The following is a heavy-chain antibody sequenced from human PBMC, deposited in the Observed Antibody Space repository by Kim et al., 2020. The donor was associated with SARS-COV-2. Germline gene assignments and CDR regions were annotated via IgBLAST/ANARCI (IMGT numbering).Heavy chain of an antibody. CDR3: VKGRSASWVELDY. J-gene: IGHJ4*02. CDR1: GFTFGNYA. D-gene: IGHD2-2*01. Sequence: GGSLRLSCAASGFTFGNYAMTWVRQAPGKGLEWVSTIGTSGGATFYADSVKGRFAISRDNFKNTLYLQMNSLRVEDTAFYYCVKGRSASWVELDYWGQGTLVTVSS. CDR2: IGTSGGAT. V-gene: IGHV3-23*01.